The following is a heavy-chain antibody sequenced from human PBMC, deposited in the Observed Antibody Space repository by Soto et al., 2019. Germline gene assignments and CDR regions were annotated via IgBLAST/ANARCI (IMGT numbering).Heavy chain of an antibody. CDR1: GGSISSYY. CDR3: ARSYYDILTVFPFDI. Sequence: PXETLSLTCTVSGGSISSYYWSWIRQPPGKGLEWIGYIYYSGSTNYNPSLKSRVTISGDTSKNQFSLKLSSVTAGDTAVYYCARSYYDILTVFPFDIWGQGTMVTV. D-gene: IGHD3-9*01. J-gene: IGHJ3*02. V-gene: IGHV4-59*01. CDR2: IYYSGST.